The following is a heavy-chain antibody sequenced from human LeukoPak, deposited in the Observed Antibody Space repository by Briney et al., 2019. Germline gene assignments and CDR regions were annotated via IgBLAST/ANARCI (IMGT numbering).Heavy chain of an antibody. CDR3: ARDTFLYCSGGSCYSPFDY. CDR2: VKQDGSEK. Sequence: PGGSLRLSYAASGFTFSSYWMSWVRQAPGKGLEWVANVKQDGSEKYYVDSVKGRFTISRDNAKNSLYLQMNSLRAEDTAVYYCARDTFLYCSGGSCYSPFDYWGQGTLVTVSS. D-gene: IGHD2-15*01. V-gene: IGHV3-7*03. J-gene: IGHJ4*02. CDR1: GFTFSSYW.